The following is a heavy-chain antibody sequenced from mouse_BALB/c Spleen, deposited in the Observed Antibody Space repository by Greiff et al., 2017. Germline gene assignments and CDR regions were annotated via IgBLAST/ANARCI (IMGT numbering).Heavy chain of an antibody. V-gene: IGHV5-6-4*01. J-gene: IGHJ3*01. CDR2: ISSGGSYT. CDR3: TAEGWFAY. CDR1: GFTFSSYT. Sequence: EVQGVESGGGLVQPGGSRKLSCAASGFTFSSYTMSWVRQTPEKRLEWVATISSGGSYTYYPDSVKGRFTISRDNAKNTLYLQMSSLKSEDTAMYYCTAEGWFAYWGQGTLVTVSA.